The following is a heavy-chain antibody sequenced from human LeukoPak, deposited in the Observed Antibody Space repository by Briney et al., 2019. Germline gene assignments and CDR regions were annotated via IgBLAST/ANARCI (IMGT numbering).Heavy chain of an antibody. CDR3: VRGDNRDY. CDR1: GFSFSTST. CDR2: IGKTSRDM. Sequence: GGSLRLSCAASGFSFSTSTMNWVRQAPGKGLEWISSIGKTSRDMYYADPVRGRFTISGDNAKNSLFLLMNSLRVEDTSVYYCVRGDNRDYWGQGTLVTVSS. D-gene: IGHD1-14*01. J-gene: IGHJ4*02. V-gene: IGHV3-21*01.